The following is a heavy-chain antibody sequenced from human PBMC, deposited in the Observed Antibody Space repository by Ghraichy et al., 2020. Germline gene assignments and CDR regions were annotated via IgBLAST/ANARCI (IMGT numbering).Heavy chain of an antibody. CDR2: ISSSSSYI. CDR1: GFTFSSYS. Sequence: GESLNISCAASGFTFSSYSMNWVRQAPGKGLEWVSSISSSSSYIYYADSVKGRFTISRDNAKNSLYLQMNSLRAEDTAVYYCARDRAVAGSYYYYGMDVWGQGTTVTVSS. J-gene: IGHJ6*02. V-gene: IGHV3-21*01. CDR3: ARDRAVAGSYYYYGMDV. D-gene: IGHD6-19*01.